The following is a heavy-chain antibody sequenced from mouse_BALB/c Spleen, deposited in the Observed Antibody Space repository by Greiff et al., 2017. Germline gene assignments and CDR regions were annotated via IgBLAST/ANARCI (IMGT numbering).Heavy chain of an antibody. Sequence: VKLQESGPGLVAPSQSLSITCTISGFSLTSYGVHWVRQPPGKGLEWLGVIWAGGSTNYNSALMSRLSISKDNSKSQVFLKMNSLQTDDTAMYYCARGNLVYYYGSSYDYAMDYWGQGTSVTVSS. CDR1: GFSLTSYG. J-gene: IGHJ4*01. D-gene: IGHD1-1*01. CDR3: ARGNLVYYYGSSYDYAMDY. CDR2: IWAGGST. V-gene: IGHV2-9*02.